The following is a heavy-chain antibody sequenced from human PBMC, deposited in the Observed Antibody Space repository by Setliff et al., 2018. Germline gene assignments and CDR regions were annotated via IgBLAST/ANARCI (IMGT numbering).Heavy chain of an antibody. V-gene: IGHV2-5*02. Sequence: SGPTLVNPTQTLTLTCTFSGFSLNTTGEGVGWIRQPPGKALEWLALVYWDGDQRYSPSLNSRLSITKDSSKSQVFHTMTNMDPVDTATYYCALRRGNEWHLVRWFDPWGPGIQVTVSS. CDR2: VYWDGDQ. D-gene: IGHD6-6*01. CDR1: GFSLNTTGEG. CDR3: ALRRGNEWHLVRWFDP. J-gene: IGHJ5*02.